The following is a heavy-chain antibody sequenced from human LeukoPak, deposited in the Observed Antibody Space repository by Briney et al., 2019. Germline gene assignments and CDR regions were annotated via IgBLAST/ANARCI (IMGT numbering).Heavy chain of an antibody. J-gene: IGHJ5*02. CDR3: ARKGDIVVVPATFQIDP. CDR2: INHSGST. D-gene: IGHD2-2*01. Sequence: SETLSLTCAVCGGSFSGYYWSWIRQPPGKGLEWIGEINHSGSTNYNPSLKSRVTISVDTSKNQFSLKLSSVTAADTAVYYCARKGDIVVVPATFQIDPWGQGTLVTVSS. CDR1: GGSFSGYY. V-gene: IGHV4-34*01.